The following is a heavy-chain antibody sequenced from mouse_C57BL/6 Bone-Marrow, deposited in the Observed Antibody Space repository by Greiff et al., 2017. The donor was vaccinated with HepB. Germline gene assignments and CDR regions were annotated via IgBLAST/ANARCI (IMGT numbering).Heavy chain of an antibody. Sequence: SFTLSFNSSFYTFTIYLIHFFNPMPFQFLEWIGNINPSNVCTNYNEKFKSKATLTVDKSSSTAYMQLSSLTSEDSAVYYCARRSKLRLGFAYWGQGTLVTVSA. D-gene: IGHD3-2*02. CDR2: INPSNVCT. CDR1: FYTFTIYL. J-gene: IGHJ3*01. CDR3: ARRSKLRLGFAY. V-gene: IGHV1-53*01.